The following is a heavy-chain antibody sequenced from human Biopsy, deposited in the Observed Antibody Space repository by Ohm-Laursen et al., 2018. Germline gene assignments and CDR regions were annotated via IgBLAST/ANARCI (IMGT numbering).Heavy chain of an antibody. Sequence: SVKVSCKAPTGTFNSYGIIWVRQAPGQGLEWMGRIIPILRTTAYAQTFLGRVTITAESPTSTVDMELTSLTSDDAAVYFCAREDIGCQLPCDDWGQGTLVTVSS. CDR1: TGTFNSYG. V-gene: IGHV1-69*11. J-gene: IGHJ4*02. CDR3: AREDIGCQLPCDD. CDR2: IIPILRTT. D-gene: IGHD2-2*01.